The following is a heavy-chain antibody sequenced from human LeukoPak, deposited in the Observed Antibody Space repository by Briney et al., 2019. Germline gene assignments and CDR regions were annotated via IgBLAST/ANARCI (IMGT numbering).Heavy chain of an antibody. V-gene: IGHV4-34*01. CDR3: ARGRATVTTPYYYYYYYMDV. D-gene: IGHD4-11*01. CDR1: GGSFSGYY. CDR2: INHSGST. J-gene: IGHJ6*03. Sequence: SETLSLTCAVYGGSFSGYYWSWIRQPPGKGLEWIGEINHSGSTNYNPSLKSRVTISVDTSKNQFSLKLSSVTAADTAVYYCARGRATVTTPYYYYYYYMDVWGKGTTVTVSS.